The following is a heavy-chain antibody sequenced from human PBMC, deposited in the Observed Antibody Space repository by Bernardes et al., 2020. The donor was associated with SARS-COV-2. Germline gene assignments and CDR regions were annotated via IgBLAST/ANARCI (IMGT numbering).Heavy chain of an antibody. J-gene: IGHJ6*02. D-gene: IGHD6-19*01. Sequence: GYLSPSCAASGFTFDDYTMHWVRPAPGKGLEWVSLISWDGGSTYYADSVKGRFTISRDNSKNSLYLQMNSLRTEDTALYYCAKDLIAVTYYYGMDVWGQGTTVTVSS. CDR1: GFTFDDYT. CDR3: AKDLIAVTYYYGMDV. CDR2: ISWDGGST. V-gene: IGHV3-43*01.